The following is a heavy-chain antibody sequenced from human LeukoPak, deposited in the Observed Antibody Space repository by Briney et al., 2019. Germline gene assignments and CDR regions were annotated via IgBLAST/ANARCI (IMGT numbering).Heavy chain of an antibody. CDR1: GFTFSSYG. D-gene: IGHD3-10*01. J-gene: IGHJ4*02. CDR3: ARVVPPTDYGSGSYFWNPYYFDY. Sequence: GGTLRLPCAASGFTFSSYGMSWVRQAPGKGLEWVSAISGSGGSTYYADSVKGRFTISRDNSKNTLYLQMNSLRAEDTAVYYCARVVPPTDYGSGSYFWNPYYFDYWGQGTLVTVSS. CDR2: ISGSGGST. V-gene: IGHV3-23*01.